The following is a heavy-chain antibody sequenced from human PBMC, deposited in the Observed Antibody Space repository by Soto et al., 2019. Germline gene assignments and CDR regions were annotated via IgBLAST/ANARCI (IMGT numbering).Heavy chain of an antibody. J-gene: IGHJ4*02. Sequence: GVSLRLSCAASGFTFSSYAMHWVRQAPGKGLEWVAVISYDGSNKYYADSVKGRFTISRDNSKNTLYLQMNSLRAEDTAVYYCARYITVAGTIDYWGQGTLVTVSS. CDR3: ARYITVAGTIDY. CDR1: GFTFSSYA. D-gene: IGHD6-19*01. CDR2: ISYDGSNK. V-gene: IGHV3-30*04.